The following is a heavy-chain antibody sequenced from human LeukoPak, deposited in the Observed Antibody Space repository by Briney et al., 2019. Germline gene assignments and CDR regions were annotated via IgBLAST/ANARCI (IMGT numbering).Heavy chain of an antibody. CDR2: ISSKAFGGTT. J-gene: IGHJ4*02. CDR3: SRDSYGHDPRNSFDY. CDR1: GFTLGDSA. V-gene: IGHV3-49*03. D-gene: IGHD5-18*01. Sequence: GGSLRLSCIASGFTLGDSAMSWFRQAPGKGLEWVGSISSKAFGGTTDYAASVKGRFTISRDDSKSIAYLQMNSLKTEDTAVYFCSRDSYGHDPRNSFDYWGQGTLVTVSS.